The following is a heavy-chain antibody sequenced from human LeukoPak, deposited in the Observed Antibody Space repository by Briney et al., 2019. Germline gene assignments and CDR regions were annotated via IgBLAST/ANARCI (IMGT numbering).Heavy chain of an antibody. V-gene: IGHV4-34*01. CDR1: GGSFSGYY. CDR3: ARGGGGLQFHYYYYYMDV. Sequence: SETLSLTCAVYGGSFSGYYWSWIRQLPGKGLEWIGEINHSGSTNYNPSLKSRVTISVDTSKNQFSLKLSYVTAADTAVYYCARGGGGLQFHYYYYYMDVWGKGTTVTVSS. CDR2: INHSGST. D-gene: IGHD5-24*01. J-gene: IGHJ6*03.